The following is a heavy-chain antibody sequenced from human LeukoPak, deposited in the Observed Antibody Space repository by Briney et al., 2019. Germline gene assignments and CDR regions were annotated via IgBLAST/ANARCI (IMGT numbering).Heavy chain of an antibody. J-gene: IGHJ4*02. CDR1: GFTFSSYA. V-gene: IGHV3-30*01. D-gene: IGHD3-3*01. Sequence: GGSLRLSCAASGFTFSSYAMHWVRQAPGKGLEWVAVISYDGSNKYYADSVKGRFTISRDNSKNTLYLQMNSLRAEDTAVYYCARPYYDFWSGYYSRLDYWGQGTLVTVSS. CDR2: ISYDGSNK. CDR3: ARPYYDFWSGYYSRLDY.